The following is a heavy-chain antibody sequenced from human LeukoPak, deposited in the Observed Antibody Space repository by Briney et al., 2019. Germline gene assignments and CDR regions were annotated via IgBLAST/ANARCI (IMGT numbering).Heavy chain of an antibody. CDR2: IYSGGSA. CDR1: GFIVSSRY. V-gene: IGHV3-66*01. Sequence: GGSLRLSCAASGFIVSSRYMSWVRQAPGKGLEWVSVIYSGGSAFYADSVKGRFTISRDDSKNTLYLQMNSLRAEDTAMYYCASFDYGGHPDAFDIWGQGTMVTVSS. D-gene: IGHD4-23*01. CDR3: ASFDYGGHPDAFDI. J-gene: IGHJ3*02.